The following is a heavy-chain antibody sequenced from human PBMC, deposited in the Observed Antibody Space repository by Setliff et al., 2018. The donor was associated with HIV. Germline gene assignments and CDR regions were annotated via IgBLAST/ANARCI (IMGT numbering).Heavy chain of an antibody. CDR2: INAGNGNT. CDR3: AREGLWFGDRGYFMDV. D-gene: IGHD3-10*01. CDR1: GFTFSDYA. J-gene: IGHJ6*03. V-gene: IGHV1-3*01. Sequence: ASVKVSCKASGFTFSDYAIHWVRQVPGQRLEWMGWINAGNGNTRYSQEFQGRVTITKDTFATTAYMELRSLRSDDTAVYYCAREGLWFGDRGYFMDVWGKGTAVTVSS.